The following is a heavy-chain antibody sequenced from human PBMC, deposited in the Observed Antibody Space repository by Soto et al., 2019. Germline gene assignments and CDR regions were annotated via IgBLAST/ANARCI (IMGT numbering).Heavy chain of an antibody. CDR2: ISAYNGNT. D-gene: IGHD3-9*01. V-gene: IGHV1-18*01. CDR3: ARRRSHYDILTGYYISGWFDP. Sequence: ASVKVSCKASGYTFTSYGISWVRQAPGQGLEWMGWISAYNGNTNYARKLQGRVTMTTDTSTSTAYMELRSLRSDDTAVYYCARRRSHYDILTGYYISGWFDPWGQGTLVTVSS. J-gene: IGHJ5*02. CDR1: GYTFTSYG.